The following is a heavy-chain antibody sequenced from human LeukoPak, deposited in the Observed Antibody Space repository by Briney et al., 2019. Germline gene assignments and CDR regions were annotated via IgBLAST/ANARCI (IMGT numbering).Heavy chain of an antibody. CDR2: IYTSGST. J-gene: IGHJ4*02. V-gene: IGHV4-61*02. Sequence: TLSLTCTVSGGSISSGNYYWSWIRQPAGKGLEWIGLIYTSGSTNYNPSLKSRVTMSVDTSKNQFSLKLSSVTAADTAVYYCARDQYYYDSSGYYSFDYWGQGTLVTVSS. CDR1: GGSISSGNYY. CDR3: ARDQYYYDSSGYYSFDY. D-gene: IGHD3-22*01.